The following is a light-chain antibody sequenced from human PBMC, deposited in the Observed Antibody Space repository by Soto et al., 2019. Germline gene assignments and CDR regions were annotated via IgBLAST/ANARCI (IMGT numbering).Light chain of an antibody. CDR3: NSYTTTGAYV. J-gene: IGLJ1*01. Sequence: QSALTQPASVSGSPGQSITISCTGTSSDVGGYNSVSWYQQHPGKTPKLIIYEINNRPSGVSNRFSASKSANTASLTISGLQAEDEAIYYCNSYTTTGAYVFGTGTKVTVL. V-gene: IGLV2-14*01. CDR1: SSDVGGYNS. CDR2: EIN.